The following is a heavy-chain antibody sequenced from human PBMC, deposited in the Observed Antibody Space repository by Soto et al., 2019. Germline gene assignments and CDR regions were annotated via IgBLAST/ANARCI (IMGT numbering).Heavy chain of an antibody. D-gene: IGHD2-2*01. CDR2: VSSGATTK. V-gene: IGHV3-48*01. CDR1: GFTFSAYS. J-gene: IGHJ4*02. CDR3: ARMSSSVSPGC. Sequence: EEQLVESGGGLVQPGGSLRLSCAASGFTFSAYSMNWVRQAPGKGLEWVSYVSSGATTKYYAGSVKGRFTISRDNAQNSLYLQMNSLRAEDTAIYYCARMSSSVSPGCWGQGTLVTVSS.